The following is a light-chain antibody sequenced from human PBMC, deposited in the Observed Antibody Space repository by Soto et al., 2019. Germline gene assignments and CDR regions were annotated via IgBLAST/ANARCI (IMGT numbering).Light chain of an antibody. V-gene: IGLV2-11*01. CDR1: SSDVGGYNY. CDR2: DVG. J-gene: IGLJ1*01. CDR3: CSYAGSYTRV. Sequence: QSALPQPRSVSGSPGQSVTISCTGTSSDVGGYNYVSWYQQHPGKAPKLMIYDVGKRPSGVPDRFSGSKSDNTASLTISGLQYEDEADYYCCSYAGSYTRVFVNGTKVTVL.